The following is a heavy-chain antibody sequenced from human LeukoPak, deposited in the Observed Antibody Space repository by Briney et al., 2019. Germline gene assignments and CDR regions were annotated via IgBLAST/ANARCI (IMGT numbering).Heavy chain of an antibody. CDR3: VREGTAQRDAFDV. J-gene: IGHJ3*01. D-gene: IGHD1-14*01. Sequence: GGSLRLSCASSGFTFSSYEMNWVRQAPGKGLEWVSYISSSGSAIHYADSVKGRFTISRDNAKNSLYLQMNSLRAEDTAVYYCVREGTAQRDAFDVWGRGTMVTVSS. V-gene: IGHV3-48*03. CDR2: ISSSGSAI. CDR1: GFTFSSYE.